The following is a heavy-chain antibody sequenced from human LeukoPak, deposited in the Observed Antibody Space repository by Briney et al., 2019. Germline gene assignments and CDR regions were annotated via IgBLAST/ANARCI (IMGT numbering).Heavy chain of an antibody. CDR1: GFTFSSYA. D-gene: IGHD6-19*01. J-gene: IGHJ5*02. Sequence: GGSLRLSCAASGFTFSSYAMSWVRQAPGKGLEWVSAISGSGGSTYYADSVKGRFTISRDNSKNTLYLQMNSLRAEDTAVYYRAKDGRIAVAGTLGGDWFDPWGQGTLVTVSS. CDR2: ISGSGGST. V-gene: IGHV3-23*01. CDR3: AKDGRIAVAGTLGGDWFDP.